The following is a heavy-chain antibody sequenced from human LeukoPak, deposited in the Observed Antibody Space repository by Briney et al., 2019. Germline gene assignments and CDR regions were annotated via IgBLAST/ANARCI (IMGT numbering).Heavy chain of an antibody. CDR2: ISYDGSNK. D-gene: IGHD6-13*01. Sequence: GGSLRLSCAASGFTFSNYSMNWVRQAPGKGLEWVAVISYDGSNKYYADSVKGRFTISRDNSKNTLYLQMNSLRAEDTAVYYCARLSIAAAGSDYWGQGTLVTVSS. V-gene: IGHV3-30*03. J-gene: IGHJ4*02. CDR3: ARLSIAAAGSDY. CDR1: GFTFSNYS.